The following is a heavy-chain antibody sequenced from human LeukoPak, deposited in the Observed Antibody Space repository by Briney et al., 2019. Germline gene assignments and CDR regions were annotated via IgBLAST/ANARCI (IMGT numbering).Heavy chain of an antibody. CDR3: ARGGGLIFDY. CDR1: GGSITSYY. D-gene: IGHD2-8*01. V-gene: IGHV4-59*01. Sequence: SETLSLTCTVSGGSITSYYWSWIRQPPGKGLEWIGYIYYSGGTNYNPSLKSRVTVSVDTSNNQFSLKLSSVTAADTAVYYCARGGGLIFDYWGQGTLATVSS. J-gene: IGHJ4*02. CDR2: IYYSGGT.